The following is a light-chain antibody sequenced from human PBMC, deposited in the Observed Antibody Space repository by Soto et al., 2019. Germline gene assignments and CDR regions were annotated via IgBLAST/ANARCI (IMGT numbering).Light chain of an antibody. CDR2: DTF. Sequence: DIQMTQSPSSLSASVGARVTITCRASQGIRYNLGWYQQRPGKAPERLIYDTFTLASGVPSRFSGSGSGTEFTLTFASRQPEDVSTYYCLQDQAYPWTFGQGTKVELK. V-gene: IGKV1-17*01. CDR1: QGIRYN. J-gene: IGKJ1*01. CDR3: LQDQAYPWT.